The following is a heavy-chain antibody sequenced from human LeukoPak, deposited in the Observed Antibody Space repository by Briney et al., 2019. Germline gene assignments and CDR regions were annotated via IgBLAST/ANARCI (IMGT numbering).Heavy chain of an antibody. CDR1: GGSISSSSYY. J-gene: IGHJ4*02. CDR3: ASTIDWSFDY. Sequence: KPSETLSLTCTVSGGSISSSSYYWGWIRQPPGKGLEWIGSIYYSGSTNYNPSLRSRVTISVDTSKNQFSLKLSSVTAADTAVYYCASTIDWSFDYWGQGTLVTVSS. D-gene: IGHD3-9*01. CDR2: IYYSGST. V-gene: IGHV4-39*07.